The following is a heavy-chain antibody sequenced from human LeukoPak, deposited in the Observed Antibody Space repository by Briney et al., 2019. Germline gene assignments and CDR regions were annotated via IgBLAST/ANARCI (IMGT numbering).Heavy chain of an antibody. D-gene: IGHD5-12*01. Sequence: ASVKVSCKVSGYSFSDYYIHWLRQAPGQGLEWMGWINPDSGGTNYAQRFQGRVTMTRDTSITTVYMELSRLRSDDTPVFYCTREARAGNWFDPWGQGTPVIVSS. J-gene: IGHJ5*02. CDR3: TREARAGNWFDP. CDR1: GYSFSDYY. V-gene: IGHV1-2*02. CDR2: INPDSGGT.